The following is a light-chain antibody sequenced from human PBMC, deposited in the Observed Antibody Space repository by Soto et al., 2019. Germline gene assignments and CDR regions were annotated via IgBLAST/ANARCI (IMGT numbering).Light chain of an antibody. CDR1: QSVSSN. J-gene: IGKJ1*01. Sequence: DIVMPQSPATLSLSPGESATLSCRASQSVSSNLAWYQQKPGQAPRLIIYGASTRATGIPARFSGSGSGTEFTLTISSLQSEDFAVYYCQQYNNWPPWTCGQGTKVDIK. CDR3: QQYNNWPPWT. V-gene: IGKV3-15*01. CDR2: GAS.